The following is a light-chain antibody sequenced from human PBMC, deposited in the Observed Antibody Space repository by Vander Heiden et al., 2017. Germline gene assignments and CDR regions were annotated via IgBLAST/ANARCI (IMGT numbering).Light chain of an antibody. J-gene: IGLJ2*01. CDR1: NSNVGDNA. Sequence: QSVLTQPPSVSEAPGQRVTISCSGSNSNVGDNAVHWFQQVPGKPTKLVRDYDDLLPPGVSDRFSAYKSGTYASLEISGLQSEDEAHDYCAEWAGRVNGVGFGGGTKLTVL. V-gene: IGLV1-36*01. CDR2: YDD. CDR3: AEWAGRVNGVG.